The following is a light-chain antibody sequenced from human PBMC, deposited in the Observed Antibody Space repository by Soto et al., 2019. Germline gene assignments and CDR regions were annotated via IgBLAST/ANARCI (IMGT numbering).Light chain of an antibody. V-gene: IGKV3-20*01. J-gene: IGKJ1*01. Sequence: IVLTQSPVTLSFSPGEIATLSCRASQTISSTYLAWYQQKPGQAPRLLIYAASTRATGIPDRFSGSGSGTDFTLTISRLEPEDFAVYYCQQYGSSPKTFGQGTKVDIK. CDR1: QTISSTY. CDR3: QQYGSSPKT. CDR2: AAS.